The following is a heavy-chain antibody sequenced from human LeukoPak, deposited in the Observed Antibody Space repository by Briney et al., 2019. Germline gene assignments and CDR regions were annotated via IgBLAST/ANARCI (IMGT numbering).Heavy chain of an antibody. CDR1: GYTFTSYA. CDR2: INTNTGNP. D-gene: IGHD6-19*01. V-gene: IGHV7-4-1*02. Sequence: ASVKVSCKASGYTFTSYAMNWVRQAPGQGLEWMGWINTNTGNPTYAQGFTGRFVFSLDTSVSTAYLQISSLKAEDTAVYYCARVGGAGYSSGWYHYYYYYGMDVWGQGTTVTVSS. J-gene: IGHJ6*02. CDR3: ARVGGAGYSSGWYHYYYYYGMDV.